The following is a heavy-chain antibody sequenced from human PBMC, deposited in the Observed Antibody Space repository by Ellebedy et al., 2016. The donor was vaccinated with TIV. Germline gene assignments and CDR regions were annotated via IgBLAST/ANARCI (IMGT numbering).Heavy chain of an antibody. J-gene: IGHJ6*02. CDR3: ATDIAGAVAAYYYHGMDV. D-gene: IGHD6-19*01. CDR1: GYTLTELS. Sequence: AASVKVSCKVFGYTLTELSMHWVRQAPGTGLEWMGGFDPEDGETIYAQKFQGRVTMTEDTSTDTAYMELSSLRSEDTAVYYCATDIAGAVAAYYYHGMDVWGQGTTVTVAS. V-gene: IGHV1-24*01. CDR2: FDPEDGET.